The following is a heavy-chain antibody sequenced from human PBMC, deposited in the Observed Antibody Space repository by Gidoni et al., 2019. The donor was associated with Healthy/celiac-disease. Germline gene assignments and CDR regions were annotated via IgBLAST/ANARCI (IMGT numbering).Heavy chain of an antibody. CDR2: IHHSGST. CDR3: ARGWVLVDTAMVHWFDP. CDR1: GGSFRGYY. Sequence: QVQLQQWGAGLLKPSKTLSLTCAVYGGSFRGYYWSGISQPPGKGLEWIGEIHHSGSTNYNPSLKSRVTISVDTSKNQFSLKLSSVTAEDTAVYYCARGWVLVDTAMVHWFDPWGQGTLVTVSS. D-gene: IGHD5-18*01. V-gene: IGHV4-34*01. J-gene: IGHJ5*02.